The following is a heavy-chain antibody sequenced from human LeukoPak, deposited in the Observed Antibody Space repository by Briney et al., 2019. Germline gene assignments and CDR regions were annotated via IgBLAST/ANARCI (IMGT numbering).Heavy chain of an antibody. CDR3: ARALVEASGLLSPGAFDI. Sequence: GGSLRLSCAASGFTFSSYEMNWVRQAPGKGLEWVSYISSSGSTIYYADSVKGRFTISRDNAKNSLYLQMNSLRDEGTAVYYCARALVEASGLLSPGAFDIRGQGTMVTVSS. J-gene: IGHJ3*02. CDR2: ISSSGSTI. CDR1: GFTFSSYE. D-gene: IGHD3-3*01. V-gene: IGHV3-48*03.